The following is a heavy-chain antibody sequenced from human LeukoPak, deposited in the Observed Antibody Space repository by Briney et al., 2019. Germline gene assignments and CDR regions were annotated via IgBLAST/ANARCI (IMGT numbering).Heavy chain of an antibody. CDR3: ARRGSGRNWFDP. V-gene: IGHV4-61*02. J-gene: IGHJ5*02. CDR2: IYTSGSS. CDR1: GDSISSGSYY. D-gene: IGHD1-26*01. Sequence: SQTLSLTCTVSGDSISSGSYYWSWIRQPAGKGLEWIGRIYTSGSSNYNTSLKSRVTISVDTSKNQFSLKLSSVTAADTAVYYCARRGSGRNWFDPWGQGTLVTVSS.